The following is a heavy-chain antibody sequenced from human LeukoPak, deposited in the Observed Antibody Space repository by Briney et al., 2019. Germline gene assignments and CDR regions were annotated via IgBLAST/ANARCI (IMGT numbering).Heavy chain of an antibody. CDR3: ARVSRYSSSNWFDP. V-gene: IGHV4-30-2*01. D-gene: IGHD6-6*01. J-gene: IGHJ5*02. CDR1: GGSISSGGYY. Sequence: SQTLSLTCTVSGGSISSGGYYWSWIRQPPGKGLEWIGYIYHSGSTYYNPSLKSRVTISVDRSKNQFSLKLSSVTAADTAVYYCARVSRYSSSNWFDPWGQGTLVTVSS. CDR2: IYHSGST.